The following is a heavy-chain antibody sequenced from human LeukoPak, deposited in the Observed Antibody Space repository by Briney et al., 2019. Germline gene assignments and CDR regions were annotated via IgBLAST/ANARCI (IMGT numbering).Heavy chain of an antibody. Sequence: KPSETLSLTCTVSGGSISGYYWSWIRQPPGKGLEWIGYIYYTGSTNNNPSLKSRVTISVDTSKNQFSLRLSSVTAADTAVYYCARHYYYDSSGLFDYWGQGTLATVSS. V-gene: IGHV4-59*08. CDR1: GGSISGYY. D-gene: IGHD3-22*01. CDR3: ARHYYYDSSGLFDY. CDR2: IYYTGST. J-gene: IGHJ4*02.